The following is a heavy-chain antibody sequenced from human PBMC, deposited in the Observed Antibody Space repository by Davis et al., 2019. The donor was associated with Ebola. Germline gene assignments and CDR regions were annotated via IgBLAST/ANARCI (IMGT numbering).Heavy chain of an antibody. Sequence: AASVKVSCKASGYTFTSYGISWVRQAPGQGLEWMGGIIPIFGTANYAQKFQGRVTITADESTSTAYMELSSLRSEDTAVYYCARGKDGDYYFDYWGQGTLVTVSS. CDR1: GYTFTSYG. CDR2: IIPIFGTA. V-gene: IGHV1-69*13. J-gene: IGHJ4*02. CDR3: ARGKDGDYYFDY. D-gene: IGHD4-17*01.